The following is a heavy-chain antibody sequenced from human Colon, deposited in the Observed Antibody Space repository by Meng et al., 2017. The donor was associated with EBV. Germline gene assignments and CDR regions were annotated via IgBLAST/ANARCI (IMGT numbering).Heavy chain of an antibody. D-gene: IGHD4-17*01. CDR1: GGSFSGYY. V-gene: IGHV4-34*01. J-gene: IGHJ4*02. CDR3: ARRTTVNLRSFDS. CDR2: INHSGST. Sequence: VQFPPGGAGLFKPSETLSPTCAVSGGSFSGYYWSWIRQAPGKGLEWIGEINHSGSTKFNPSLESRVSISVDTSENQVSLKLTSVTAADTAVYYCARRTTVNLRSFDSWGQGTLVTVSS.